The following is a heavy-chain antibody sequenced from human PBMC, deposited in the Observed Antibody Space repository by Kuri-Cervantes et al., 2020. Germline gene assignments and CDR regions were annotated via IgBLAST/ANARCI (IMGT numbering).Heavy chain of an antibody. J-gene: IGHJ6*03. D-gene: IGHD1-14*01. CDR3: ARGPGSRYYYYYIDV. Sequence: SETLSLTCAVYGGSFSGYYWSWIRQPPGKGLEWIGEINHSGSTNYNPSLKSRLTISLDKSKKHFSLTLTSVTAADTAVYYCARGPGSRYYYYYIDVWGKGTTVTVSS. CDR1: GGSFSGYY. CDR2: INHSGST. V-gene: IGHV4-34*01.